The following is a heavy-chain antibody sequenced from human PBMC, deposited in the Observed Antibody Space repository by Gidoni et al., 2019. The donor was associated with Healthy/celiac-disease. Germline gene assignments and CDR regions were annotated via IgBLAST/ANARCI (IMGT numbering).Heavy chain of an antibody. CDR3: AKSYELQSGSDY. J-gene: IGHJ4*02. CDR2: ISGSGGST. Sequence: EVQLLESGGGLVQPGGSLRLSCAASGFTFSSYAMSGVRQAPGKGLEWVSAISGSGGSTYYADSVKGRFTISRDNSENTLYLQMNSLRAEDTAVYYCAKSYELQSGSDYWGQGTLVTVSS. V-gene: IGHV3-23*01. CDR1: GFTFSSYA. D-gene: IGHD2-2*01.